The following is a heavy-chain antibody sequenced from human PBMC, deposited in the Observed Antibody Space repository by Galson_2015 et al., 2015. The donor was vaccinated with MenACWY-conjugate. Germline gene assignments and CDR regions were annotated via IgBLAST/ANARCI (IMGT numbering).Heavy chain of an antibody. D-gene: IGHD4-23*01. J-gene: IGHJ6*02. CDR2: INGDASTT. V-gene: IGHV3-74*01. CDR3: ARAVSGGPSERRKNGMDV. Sequence: SLRLSCAASGFTFSTYWMHWVRQAPGKGLVWVSRINGDASTTDYANSVRGRFTISRDNTKNTLYLQMNSLSAEDTAVYYWARAVSGGPSERRKNGMDVWGQGTTVTVSS. CDR1: GFTFSTYW.